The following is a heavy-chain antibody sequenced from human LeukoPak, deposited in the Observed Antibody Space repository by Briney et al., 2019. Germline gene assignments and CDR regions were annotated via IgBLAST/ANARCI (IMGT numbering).Heavy chain of an antibody. CDR1: GFTFSSYA. CDR3: AKDAELYCSGGSCDTYYYGMDV. CDR2: ISGSGGST. J-gene: IGHJ6*02. V-gene: IGHV3-23*01. D-gene: IGHD2-15*01. Sequence: GGSLRLSCAASGFTFSSYAMSWVRQAPGKGLEWVSAISGSGGSTYYADSVKRRFTISRDNSKNTLYLQMNSLRAEDTAVYYCAKDAELYCSGGSCDTYYYGMDVWGQGTTVTVSS.